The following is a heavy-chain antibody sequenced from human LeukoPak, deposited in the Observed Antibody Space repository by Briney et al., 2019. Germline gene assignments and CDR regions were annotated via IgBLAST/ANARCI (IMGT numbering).Heavy chain of an antibody. CDR3: ARDPEAIRITMVRASDYYYYYGMDV. Sequence: ASVKVSCEASGGTFSSYAISWVRQAPGQGLEWMGKIIPIFGTANYAQKFQGRVTITTDESTSTAYMELSSLRSEDTAVYYCARDPEAIRITMVRASDYYYYYGMDVWGQGTTVTVSS. CDR1: GGTFSSYA. D-gene: IGHD3-10*01. J-gene: IGHJ6*02. V-gene: IGHV1-69*05. CDR2: IIPIFGTA.